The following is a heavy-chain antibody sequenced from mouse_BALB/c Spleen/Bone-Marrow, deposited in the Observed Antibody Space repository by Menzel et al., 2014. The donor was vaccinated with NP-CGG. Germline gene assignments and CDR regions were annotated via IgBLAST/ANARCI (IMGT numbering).Heavy chain of an antibody. Sequence: QLVESGPELVRPGVSVKISCKGSGYTFTDHPMHWVKQSHAKSPEWIGVISIYSGNTNYNQNFKGKATMTVDKSSSTVYMELARLTSEDSAIYHCARGFLGYFDYWGQGTTLTVSS. CDR3: ARGFLGYFDY. CDR2: ISIYSGNT. CDR1: GYTFTDHP. J-gene: IGHJ2*01. V-gene: IGHV1S137*01.